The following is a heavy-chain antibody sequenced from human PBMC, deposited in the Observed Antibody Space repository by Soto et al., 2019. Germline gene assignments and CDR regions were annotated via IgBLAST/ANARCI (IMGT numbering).Heavy chain of an antibody. J-gene: IGHJ4*02. CDR1: GYTFPSYH. Sequence: QVQLVQSGAEVKKPGASVKVSCKTSGYTFPSYHISWVRQAPGQGLEWMGWLSADNTHTNYAQKCQGRVTMTTETFTSTAYLALRRLRSDDTAVYYWARDTPPTGYWGQGTLVTVSS. CDR3: ARDTPPTGY. V-gene: IGHV1-18*01. CDR2: LSADNTHT.